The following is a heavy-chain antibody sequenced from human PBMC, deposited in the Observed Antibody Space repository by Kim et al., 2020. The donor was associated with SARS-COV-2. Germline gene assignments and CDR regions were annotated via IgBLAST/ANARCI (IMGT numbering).Heavy chain of an antibody. Sequence: SETLSLTCAVSGGSISSSNWWSWVRQPPGKGLEWIGEIYHSGSTNYNPSLKSRVTISVDKSKNQFSLKLSSVTAADTAVYYCARLGGIVVVPAAKKEVYYYYGMDVWGQGTTVTVSS. J-gene: IGHJ6*02. CDR2: IYHSGST. V-gene: IGHV4-4*02. CDR1: GGSISSSNW. CDR3: ARLGGIVVVPAAKKEVYYYYGMDV. D-gene: IGHD2-2*01.